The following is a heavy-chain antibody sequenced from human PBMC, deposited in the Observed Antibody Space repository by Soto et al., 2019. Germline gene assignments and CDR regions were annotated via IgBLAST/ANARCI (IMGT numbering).Heavy chain of an antibody. J-gene: IGHJ4*02. CDR3: AAGDSSGYYGG. Sequence: GSSVKVSCKASGFIFTIASVQWSRQALGQRLEWILWITVCTCNTNYAQKFQERVTIPRDMYKSTAYMELSKLRSEDTAIYYCAAGDSSGYYGGWGEGTKVNVSS. CDR1: GFIFTIAS. V-gene: IGHV1-58*01. D-gene: IGHD3-22*01. CDR2: ITVCTCNT.